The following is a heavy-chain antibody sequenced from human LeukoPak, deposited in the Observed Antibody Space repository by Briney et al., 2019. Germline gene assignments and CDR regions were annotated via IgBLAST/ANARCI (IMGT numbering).Heavy chain of an antibody. V-gene: IGHV3-23*01. Sequence: GGSLRLSCSASGFTFSTYAMSWVRQAPGKGLEWVSTITGSTGSTYYADSLKGRFTISRDNSKNTLYLQMNSLRAEDTAVYYCARGRYDTIFGVVINYYYYGMDVWGQGTTVTVSS. D-gene: IGHD3-3*01. CDR2: ITGSTGST. CDR1: GFTFSTYA. J-gene: IGHJ6*02. CDR3: ARGRYDTIFGVVINYYYYGMDV.